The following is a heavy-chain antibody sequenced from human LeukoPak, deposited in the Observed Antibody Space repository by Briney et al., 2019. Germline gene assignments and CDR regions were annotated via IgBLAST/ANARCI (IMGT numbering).Heavy chain of an antibody. V-gene: IGHV3-23*01. D-gene: IGHD5-24*01. Sequence: GGSLRLSCAASGFTFSNYAMNWVRQAPGKGLEWVSTIGGGGIDKYYADSVKGRSTISRDNSKNTLYLQMNSLRAEDTAVYYCAKDRGYIYYNSYMDVWGKGTTVTVSS. J-gene: IGHJ6*03. CDR2: IGGGGIDK. CDR1: GFTFSNYA. CDR3: AKDRGYIYYNSYMDV.